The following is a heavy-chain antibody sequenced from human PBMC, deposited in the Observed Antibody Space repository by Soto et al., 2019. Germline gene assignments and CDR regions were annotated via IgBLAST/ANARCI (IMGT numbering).Heavy chain of an antibody. J-gene: IGHJ5*02. CDR2: IYYSGST. V-gene: IGHV4-31*03. CDR3: ARWWSGSRQGFDP. D-gene: IGHD3-3*01. Sequence: QVQLQESGPGLVKPSQTLSLTCTVSGGSISSGDYYWSWIRQHPGKGLEWIGYIYYSGSTYYNPSLTSRVTISVDTSKNPSSLKLSSVTAADTAVYYCARWWSGSRQGFDPWGQGTLVTVSS. CDR1: GGSISSGDYY.